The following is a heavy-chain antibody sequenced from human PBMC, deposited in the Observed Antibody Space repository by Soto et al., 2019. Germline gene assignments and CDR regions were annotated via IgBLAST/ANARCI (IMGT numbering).Heavy chain of an antibody. CDR2: IYNSGST. D-gene: IGHD4-17*01. Sequence: SETLSLTCTVSGGSISSGGYYWSWIRQHPGKGLEWIGYIYNSGSTYYNPSLKSRVTISVDTSKNQFSLKLSSVTAADTAVYYCARVDYGDYVAQYWGQGTLVTVSS. CDR1: GGSISSGGYY. V-gene: IGHV4-31*03. J-gene: IGHJ4*02. CDR3: ARVDYGDYVAQY.